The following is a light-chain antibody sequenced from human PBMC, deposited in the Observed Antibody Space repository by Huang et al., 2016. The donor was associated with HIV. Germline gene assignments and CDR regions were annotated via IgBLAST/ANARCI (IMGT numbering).Light chain of an antibody. CDR2: RAS. CDR1: QNINTW. Sequence: DIQMTQSPSTLSASVGDRVTITCRASQNINTWLAWYQQKPGKAPNLLLYRASSLQSGVPARFTGSGSGTEFTLTITSLQPDDLATYYCQQYNTYWYTFGQGTKLEIK. CDR3: QQYNTYWYT. J-gene: IGKJ2*01. V-gene: IGKV1-5*03.